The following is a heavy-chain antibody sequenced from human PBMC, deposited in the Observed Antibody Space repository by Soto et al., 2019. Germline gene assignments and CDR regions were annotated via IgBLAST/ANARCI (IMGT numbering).Heavy chain of an antibody. Sequence: GGSLRLSCAASGFTFSSYSMNCVRQAPGKGLECVSSISSSSSYIYYADSVKGRFTISRDNAKNSLYLQMNSLRAEDTAVYYCARDLMLDIVVVPAAKHYYYYGMDVWGQGTTVTVSS. CDR2: ISSSSSYI. CDR1: GFTFSSYS. CDR3: ARDLMLDIVVVPAAKHYYYYGMDV. J-gene: IGHJ6*02. V-gene: IGHV3-21*01. D-gene: IGHD2-2*03.